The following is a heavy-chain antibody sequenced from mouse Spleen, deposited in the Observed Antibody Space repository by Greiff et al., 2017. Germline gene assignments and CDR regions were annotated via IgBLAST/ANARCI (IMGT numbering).Heavy chain of an antibody. V-gene: IGHV5-12-1*01. CDR1: GFAFSSYD. J-gene: IGHJ2*01. CDR2: ISSGGGST. CDR3: ARHGEATGYFDY. D-gene: IGHD1-1*01. Sequence: EVKLVESGGGLVKPGGSLKLSCAASGFAFSSYDMSWVRQTPEKRLEWVAYISSGGGSTYYPDTVKGRFTISSDNAKNTLYLQMSSLKSEDTAMYYCARHGEATGYFDYWGQGTTLTVSS.